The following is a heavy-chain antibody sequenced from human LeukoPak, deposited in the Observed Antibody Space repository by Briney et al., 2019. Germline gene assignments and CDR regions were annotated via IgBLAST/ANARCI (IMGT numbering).Heavy chain of an antibody. CDR2: MNPNSGNT. J-gene: IGHJ5*02. D-gene: IGHD6-13*01. CDR1: GYTFTSYD. Sequence: ASVKVSCKASGYTFTSYDINWVRQATGQGLEWMGWMNPNSGNTGYAQKFQGRVTMTRNASISTAYMELSSLRSEDTAVYYCARGLYSSSWYAPWGQGTLVTVSS. V-gene: IGHV1-8*01. CDR3: ARGLYSSSWYAP.